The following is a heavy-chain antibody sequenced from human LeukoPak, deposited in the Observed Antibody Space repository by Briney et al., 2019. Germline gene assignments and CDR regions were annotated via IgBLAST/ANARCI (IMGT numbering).Heavy chain of an antibody. D-gene: IGHD3-3*01. V-gene: IGHV4-34*01. Sequence: SETLSLTCAVYGGSFSGYYWSWIRQPPGKGLEWIGEINHSGSTNYNPSLKSRVTISVDTSKNQFSLKLSSVTAADTAVCYCARNTVIIPVRWFDPWGQGTLVTVSS. CDR3: ARNTVIIPVRWFDP. CDR2: INHSGST. J-gene: IGHJ5*02. CDR1: GGSFSGYY.